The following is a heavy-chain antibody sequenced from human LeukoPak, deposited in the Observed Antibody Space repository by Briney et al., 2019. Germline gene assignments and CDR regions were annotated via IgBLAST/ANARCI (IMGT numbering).Heavy chain of an antibody. D-gene: IGHD3-10*01. Sequence: SETLSLTCAVYGGSFSGYYWSWIRQPPGKGLEWIGEINHSGSTNYNPSLKSRVTISVDTSKNQFSLKLSSVTAADTAVYYCAKDGGRYYGSGSSPLWYYYYYMDVWGKGTTVTISS. CDR2: INHSGST. V-gene: IGHV4-34*01. CDR3: AKDGGRYYGSGSSPLWYYYYYMDV. J-gene: IGHJ6*03. CDR1: GGSFSGYY.